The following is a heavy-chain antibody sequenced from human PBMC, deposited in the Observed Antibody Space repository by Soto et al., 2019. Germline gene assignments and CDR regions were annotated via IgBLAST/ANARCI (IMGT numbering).Heavy chain of an antibody. Sequence: SETQCLTCSVSGGSIGGHYWNWIRQHPGKGLEWIGYIYYSGSTYYNPSLKSRVTISVDTSKNQFSLKLSSVTAADTAVYYCAREPLTWGQGTQVTVSS. CDR3: AREPLT. J-gene: IGHJ4*02. CDR2: IYYSGST. V-gene: IGHV4-31*03. CDR1: GGSIGGHY.